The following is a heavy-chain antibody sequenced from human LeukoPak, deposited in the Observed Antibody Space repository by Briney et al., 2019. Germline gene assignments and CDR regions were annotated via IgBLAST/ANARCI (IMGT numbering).Heavy chain of an antibody. CDR3: ARGAKTMVRGVPKKYYFDY. J-gene: IGHJ4*02. CDR1: NESFSGYY. V-gene: IGHV4-34*01. D-gene: IGHD3-10*01. Sequence: SETLSLTCAVYNESFSGYYWSWIRQPPGKGLEWIGEINHSGSTNYNPSLKSRVTISVDTSKNQFSLKLSSVTAADTAVYYCARGAKTMVRGVPKKYYFDYWGQGTLVTVSS. CDR2: INHSGST.